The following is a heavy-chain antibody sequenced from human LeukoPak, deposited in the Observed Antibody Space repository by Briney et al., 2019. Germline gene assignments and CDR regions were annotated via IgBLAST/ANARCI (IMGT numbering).Heavy chain of an antibody. CDR2: ISTSSSYI. CDR3: ARDAIPSSYSNPFRYYFDY. D-gene: IGHD5-18*01. CDR1: GFTFSSYS. J-gene: IGHJ4*02. Sequence: GGSLRLSCAATGFTFSSYSMNWVRQAPGKGLEWVSSISTSSSYIYYADSVKGRFTISRDNARNSLYLQMNTLRAEDTAVYSCARDAIPSSYSNPFRYYFDYWGQGTLVTVSS. V-gene: IGHV3-21*01.